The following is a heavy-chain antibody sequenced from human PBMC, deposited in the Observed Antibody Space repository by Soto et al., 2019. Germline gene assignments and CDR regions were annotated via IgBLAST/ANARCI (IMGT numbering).Heavy chain of an antibody. CDR2: IYSSGST. V-gene: IGHV3-53*01. D-gene: IGHD3-22*01. Sequence: PGRSLRLSWRAAAFTVISHYIRWVRQAQEKGLEWVSVIYSSGSTYYADSVKGGFTISRDNSKNTLYLQMNSLRAEDTAVFYCARDVESSGRLELFQHWGQGTLVTVSS. J-gene: IGHJ1*01. CDR1: AFTVISHY. CDR3: ARDVESSGRLELFQH.